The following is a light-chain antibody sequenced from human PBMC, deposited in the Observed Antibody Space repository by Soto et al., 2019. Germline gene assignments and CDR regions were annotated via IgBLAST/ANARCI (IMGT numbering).Light chain of an antibody. CDR1: QSISSW. J-gene: IGKJ1*01. Sequence: DIPMTQSPSTLSASAGDRVTITCRASQSISSWLAWYQQKPGKAPKLLIYKASTLESGVPSRFSGSGSGTEFTLTISSLQPDDFATYCQQYNSYFLTFGQGTKVEIK. CDR2: KAS. CDR3: QQYNSYFLT. V-gene: IGKV1-5*03.